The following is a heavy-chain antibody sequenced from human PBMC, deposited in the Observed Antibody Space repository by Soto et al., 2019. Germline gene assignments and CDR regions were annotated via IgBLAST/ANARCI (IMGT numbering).Heavy chain of an antibody. D-gene: IGHD1-7*01. CDR1: GYTLTELS. CDR2: FDPEDGET. Sequence: ASVKVSCKVSGYTLTELSMHWVRQAPGKGLEWMGGFDPEDGETIYAQKFPGRVTMTGDTSTDTAYMELSSLRSEDTAVYYCATVKSVSPYNWNYGYPPLYFDYWGQGTLVTVSS. J-gene: IGHJ4*02. V-gene: IGHV1-24*01. CDR3: ATVKSVSPYNWNYGYPPLYFDY.